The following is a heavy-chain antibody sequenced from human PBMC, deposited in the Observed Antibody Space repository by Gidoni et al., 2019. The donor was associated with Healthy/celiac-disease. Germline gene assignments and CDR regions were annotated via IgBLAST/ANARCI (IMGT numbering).Heavy chain of an antibody. Sequence: QVQLVASGGGVVQPGGSLRLSCAASGFTFSSYGMHWVRQAPGKGLEWVAFIRYDGSNKYYADSVKGRFTISRDNSKNTLYLQMNSLRAEDTAVYYCAKVEGFGSGWYYFDYWGQGTLVTVSS. CDR2: IRYDGSNK. CDR1: GFTFSSYG. CDR3: AKVEGFGSGWYYFDY. D-gene: IGHD6-19*01. J-gene: IGHJ4*02. V-gene: IGHV3-30*02.